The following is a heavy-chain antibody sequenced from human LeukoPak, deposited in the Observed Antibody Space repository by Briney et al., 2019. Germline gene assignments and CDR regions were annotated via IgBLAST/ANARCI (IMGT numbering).Heavy chain of an antibody. CDR2: IYTSGST. D-gene: IGHD1-26*01. J-gene: IGHJ4*02. CDR1: GGSISSYY. V-gene: IGHV4-4*07. Sequence: PSETLSLTCTVSGGSISSYYWSWIRQPAGKGLEWIGRIYTSGSTNYNPSLKSRVTMSVDTSKNQFSLKLSSVTAADTAVYYCARRGKTAWYSGSYYFDYWGQGTLVTVSS. CDR3: ARRGKTAWYSGSYYFDY.